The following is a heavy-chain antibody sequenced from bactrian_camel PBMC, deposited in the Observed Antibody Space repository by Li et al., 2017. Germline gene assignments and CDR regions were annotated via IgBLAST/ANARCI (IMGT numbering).Heavy chain of an antibody. CDR1: GDGIAVRD. D-gene: IGHD1*01. J-gene: IGHJ6*01. Sequence: QVQLVESGGGSVQAGGSQRLSCTGSGDGIAVRDMGWFRQVPGREREGVATISGGGSITYADSVKGRFTISRDGGKNTVYLQMYRLNVGDTASYYCVAGKPYRRVELSKSEVTAWGQGTQVTVS. CDR2: ISGGGSI. V-gene: IGHV3S53*01. CDR3: VAGKPYRRVELSKSEVTA.